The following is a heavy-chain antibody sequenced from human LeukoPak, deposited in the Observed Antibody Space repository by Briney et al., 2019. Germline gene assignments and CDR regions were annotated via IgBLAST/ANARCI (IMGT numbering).Heavy chain of an antibody. CDR1: GDSISSSSYY. CDR3: ARDRTQDND. CDR2: IYHSGST. D-gene: IGHD1-14*01. Sequence: KTSETLSLTCSVSGDSISSSSYYWGWIRQPPGKGLEWIGEIYHSGSTNYNPSLKSRVTISVDKSKNQFSLKLSSVTAADTAVYYCARDRTQDNDWGQGTLVTVSS. J-gene: IGHJ4*02. V-gene: IGHV4-39*07.